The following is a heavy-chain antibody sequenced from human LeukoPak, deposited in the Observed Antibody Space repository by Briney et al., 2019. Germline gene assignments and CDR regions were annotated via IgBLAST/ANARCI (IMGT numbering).Heavy chain of an antibody. CDR2: IYPGDSDT. CDR3: ARSPAYYYDSSGYYYY. CDR1: GYSFTSYW. V-gene: IGHV5-51*01. J-gene: IGHJ4*02. Sequence: GESLKISCKGSGYSFTSYWIGWVRQMPGKGLEWMGIIYPGDSDTRYSPSFQGQVTISADKSISTAYLQWGSLKASDTAMYYCARSPAYYYDSSGYYYYWGQGTLVTVSS. D-gene: IGHD3-22*01.